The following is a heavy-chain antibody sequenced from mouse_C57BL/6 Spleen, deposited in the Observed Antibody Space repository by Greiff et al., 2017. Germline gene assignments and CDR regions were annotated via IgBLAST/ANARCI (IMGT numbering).Heavy chain of an antibody. J-gene: IGHJ4*01. V-gene: IGHV1-52*01. CDR3: ARSGKYIYYAMDY. D-gene: IGHD2-1*01. CDR1: GYTFTSYW. Sequence: QVQLKQPGAELVRPESSVKLSCKASGYTFTSYWMHWVKQRPIQGLEWIGNIDPSDSETHYNQKFKDKATLTVDKSSSTAYMQLSSLTSEDSAVYYCARSGKYIYYAMDYWGQGTSVTVSS. CDR2: IDPSDSET.